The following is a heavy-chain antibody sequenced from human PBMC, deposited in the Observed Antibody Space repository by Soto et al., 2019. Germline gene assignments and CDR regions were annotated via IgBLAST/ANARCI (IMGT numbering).Heavy chain of an antibody. CDR3: ARDPLWGTAMVLWYFDL. D-gene: IGHD5-18*01. V-gene: IGHV3-30-3*01. Sequence: QVQLVESGGGVVQPGRSLRLSCAASGFTFSSYAMHWVRQAPGKGLEWVAVISYDGSNKYYADSVKGRFTISRDNSKNTLYLQLNSVRAEDTAVYYCARDPLWGTAMVLWYFDLWGRGTLFTVSS. J-gene: IGHJ2*01. CDR1: GFTFSSYA. CDR2: ISYDGSNK.